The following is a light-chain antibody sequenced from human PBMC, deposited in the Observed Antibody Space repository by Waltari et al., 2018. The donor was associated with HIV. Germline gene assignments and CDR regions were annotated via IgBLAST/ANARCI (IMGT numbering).Light chain of an antibody. Sequence: QSALAQPASMSGSPGQSITISCTGSSSDIGDFNSVSWYQQHPGKAPRLMIYHVSDRPSGVSDRFSGSKSGNVASLTISGLQPEDEADYYCCSYSNAGTTYVFGTGTEVTVL. V-gene: IGLV2-14*03. CDR3: CSYSNAGTTYV. CDR1: SSDIGDFNS. CDR2: HVS. J-gene: IGLJ1*01.